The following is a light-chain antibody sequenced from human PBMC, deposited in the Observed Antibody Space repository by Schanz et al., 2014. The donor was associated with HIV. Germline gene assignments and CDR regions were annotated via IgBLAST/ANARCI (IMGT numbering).Light chain of an antibody. J-gene: IGKJ1*01. Sequence: DIQLTQSPLSLSASVGDRVTITCRASQDISSHLNWYQQKPGKAPSALVYGASTLRNGVPSRFSGSGSGTDFTLTISNLQPEDFATYFCQQTYTSWTFGQGTQV. V-gene: IGKV1-39*01. CDR2: GAS. CDR3: QQTYTSWT. CDR1: QDISSH.